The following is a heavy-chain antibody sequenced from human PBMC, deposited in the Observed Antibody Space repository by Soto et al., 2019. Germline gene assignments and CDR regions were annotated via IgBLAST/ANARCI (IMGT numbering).Heavy chain of an antibody. Sequence: PSETLSLTCAVYGGSFSGYYWSWIRQPPGKGLEWIGEINHSGSTNYNPSLKSRVTISVDTSKNQFSLKLSSVTAADTAVYYCARRSPYYYGSGSYYAYYYYYMDVWGKGTTVTVS. CDR3: ARRSPYYYGSGSYYAYYYYYMDV. V-gene: IGHV4-34*01. J-gene: IGHJ6*03. CDR2: INHSGST. D-gene: IGHD3-10*01. CDR1: GGSFSGYY.